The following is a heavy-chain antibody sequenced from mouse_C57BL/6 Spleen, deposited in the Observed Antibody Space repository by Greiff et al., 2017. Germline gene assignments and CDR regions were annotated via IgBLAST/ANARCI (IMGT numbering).Heavy chain of an antibody. CDR1: GYSITSGYY. Sequence: EVQVVESGPGLVKPCQSLSLTCSVTGYSITSGYYWNWIRQFPGNKLEWMGYISYDGSNNYNPSLKNRISITRDTSKNQIFLKLKSVTTEDTATYYCARGGHYYAMDYWGQGTSVTVSS. V-gene: IGHV3-6*01. J-gene: IGHJ4*01. CDR2: ISYDGSN. CDR3: ARGGHYYAMDY.